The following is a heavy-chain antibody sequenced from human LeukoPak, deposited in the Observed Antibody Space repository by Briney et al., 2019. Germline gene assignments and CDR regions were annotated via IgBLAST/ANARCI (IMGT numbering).Heavy chain of an antibody. Sequence: KPSETLSLTCTVSGGSISSYYWSWIRQPPGKGLEWIGYIYYSGSTNYNPSLKSRVTISVDTSKNQFSLKLSSVTAADTAVYYCARLGPATALDYWGQGTLVTVSS. CDR1: GGSISSYY. D-gene: IGHD2-2*01. J-gene: IGHJ4*02. CDR3: ARLGPATALDY. V-gene: IGHV4-59*08. CDR2: IYYSGST.